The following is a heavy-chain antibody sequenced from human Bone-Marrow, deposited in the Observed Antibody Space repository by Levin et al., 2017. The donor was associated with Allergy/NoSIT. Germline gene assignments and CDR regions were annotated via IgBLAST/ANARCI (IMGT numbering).Heavy chain of an antibody. J-gene: IGHJ4*02. V-gene: IGHV3-23*01. CDR1: GFTFSSYA. Sequence: SCAASGFTFSSYAMSWVRQAPGKGLEWVSTITSSGDNTYYADSVKGRFTISRDNSKNTLYLQMNSLRAEDTAVYYCAKDLYGDYQRDYWGQGTLVTVSS. CDR3: AKDLYGDYQRDY. CDR2: ITSSGDNT. D-gene: IGHD4-17*01.